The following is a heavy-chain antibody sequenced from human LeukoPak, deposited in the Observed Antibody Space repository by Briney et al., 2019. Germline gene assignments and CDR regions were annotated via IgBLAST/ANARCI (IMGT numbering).Heavy chain of an antibody. CDR2: IWFDESNK. CDR1: GFTFSSYD. D-gene: IGHD1-26*01. CDR3: AKDLQWESPPLGYFDY. V-gene: IGHV3-30*02. Sequence: GGSLRLSCVASGFTFSSYDMYWVRRAPGQGLEWVAVIWFDESNKYYADSVKGRFTISRDNSKNTLYLQMNSLRAEDTAVYYCAKDLQWESPPLGYFDYWGQGTLVTVSS. J-gene: IGHJ4*02.